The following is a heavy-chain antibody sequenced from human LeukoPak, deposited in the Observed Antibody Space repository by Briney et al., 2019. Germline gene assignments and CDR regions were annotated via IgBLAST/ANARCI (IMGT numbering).Heavy chain of an antibody. CDR1: DDSITIYY. V-gene: IGHV4-59*12. J-gene: IGHJ3*02. CDR2: IDHTGIT. Sequence: KPSETLSLTCTVSDDSITIYYWSWIRQPPGKGLEWIGYIDHTGITNYNPSLNSRVTISRDTSKNHFSLKLSSVTAADTAVYYCARDGGFGELGDAFDIWGQGTMVTVSS. D-gene: IGHD3-10*01. CDR3: ARDGGFGELGDAFDI.